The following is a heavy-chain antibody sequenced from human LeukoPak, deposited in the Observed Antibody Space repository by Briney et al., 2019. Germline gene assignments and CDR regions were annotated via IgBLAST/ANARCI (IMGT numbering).Heavy chain of an antibody. CDR1: GFTFSNAW. Sequence: GGSLRLSCAASGFTFSNAWMSWVRQAPGKGLEWVGRIKSKNDGGTTDYAAPVKARITISRDDSKNTLYLQMNSLRAEDTAVYYCARGGSYLSAFDIWGQGTMVTVSS. CDR2: IKSKNDGGTT. D-gene: IGHD1-26*01. J-gene: IGHJ3*02. V-gene: IGHV3-15*01. CDR3: ARGGSYLSAFDI.